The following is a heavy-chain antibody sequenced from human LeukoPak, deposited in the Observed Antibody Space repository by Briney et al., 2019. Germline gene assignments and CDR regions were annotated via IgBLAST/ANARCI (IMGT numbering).Heavy chain of an antibody. CDR3: VKEERGYSYGDY. J-gene: IGHJ4*02. V-gene: IGHV3-23*01. CDR2: VTDDGTTT. D-gene: IGHD5-18*01. Sequence: GGSLRLSCAASGFTFSNCAMSWVRQPPGEGLEWASAVTDDGTTTYCADSVKGRFTISRDNSKNTVYLQMNYLTADDTARYYCVKEERGYSYGDYWGQGTLVTVSS. CDR1: GFTFSNCA.